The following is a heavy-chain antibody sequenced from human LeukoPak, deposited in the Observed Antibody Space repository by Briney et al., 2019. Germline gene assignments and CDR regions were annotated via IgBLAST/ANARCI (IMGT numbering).Heavy chain of an antibody. CDR1: GYTFINYN. D-gene: IGHD6-19*01. J-gene: IGHJ4*02. V-gene: IGHV1-46*01. Sequence: ASVKVSCKASGYTFINYNIHWVRQAPGQGLEWMGIIIPSGGSTIYAQKFRGRVTMTWDTSTSTVYMDLSSLRTEDTAVYYCARDIRSGWYYFDYWGQGTLVTVSS. CDR2: IIPSGGST. CDR3: ARDIRSGWYYFDY.